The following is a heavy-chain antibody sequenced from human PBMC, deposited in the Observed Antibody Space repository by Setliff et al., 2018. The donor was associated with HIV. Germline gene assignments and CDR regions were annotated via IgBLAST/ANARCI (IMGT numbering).Heavy chain of an antibody. CDR2: IYHTGRT. Sequence: KASETLSLTCGVSGGSIDNNKYYWTWIRQPPGKGLEWTGSIYHTGRTYYNRSLESRLTISIDTSKNQFSLKLTSVTAADTAMYYCASRIYYYDESRVLREEGFVPWGQGTLVTVS. CDR3: ASRIYYYDESRVLREEGFVP. V-gene: IGHV4-39*01. J-gene: IGHJ5*02. CDR1: GGSIDNNKYY. D-gene: IGHD3-22*01.